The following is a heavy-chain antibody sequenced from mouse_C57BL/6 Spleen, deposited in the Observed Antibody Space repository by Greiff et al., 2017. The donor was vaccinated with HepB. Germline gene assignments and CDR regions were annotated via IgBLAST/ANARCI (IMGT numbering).Heavy chain of an antibody. CDR3: ARSGAIDYGSYYCDY. D-gene: IGHD1-1*01. J-gene: IGHJ2*01. V-gene: IGHV1-52*01. CDR1: GYTFTSYW. Sequence: QVQLQQPGAELVRPGSSVKLSCKASGYTFTSYWMHWVKQRPIQGLEWIGNIDTSDSETHYNQKFKDKATLTVDKSSSTAYMQLSSLTSEDSAVYYCARSGAIDYGSYYCDYWGQGTTLTVSS. CDR2: IDTSDSET.